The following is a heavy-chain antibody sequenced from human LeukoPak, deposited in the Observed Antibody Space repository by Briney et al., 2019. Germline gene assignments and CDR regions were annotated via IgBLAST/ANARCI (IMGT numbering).Heavy chain of an antibody. D-gene: IGHD3-16*01. Sequence: GGSLRLSCAASGFTVSSNYMNWVRQAPGKGLEWVSAISGSGGSTYYAVSVKGRFTISRDNSKNTLYLQINSLRAEDTAVYFCAKDRLGGPYFFHYWGQGTLVTVSS. J-gene: IGHJ4*02. CDR1: GFTVSSNY. CDR2: ISGSGGST. CDR3: AKDRLGGPYFFHY. V-gene: IGHV3-23*01.